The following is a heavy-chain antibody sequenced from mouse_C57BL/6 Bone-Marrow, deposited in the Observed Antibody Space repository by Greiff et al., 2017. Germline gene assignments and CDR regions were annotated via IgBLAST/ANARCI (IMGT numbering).Heavy chain of an antibody. Sequence: VQLQQSGPELVKPGASVKISCKASGYTFTDYYMNWVKQSHGKSLEWIGDINPNNGGTSYNQKFKGKATLTVDKSSSTAYMELRSLTSEDSAVYYCASYDSYFDYWGQGTTLTVSS. CDR2: INPNNGGT. D-gene: IGHD2-4*01. CDR3: ASYDSYFDY. J-gene: IGHJ2*01. CDR1: GYTFTDYY. V-gene: IGHV1-26*01.